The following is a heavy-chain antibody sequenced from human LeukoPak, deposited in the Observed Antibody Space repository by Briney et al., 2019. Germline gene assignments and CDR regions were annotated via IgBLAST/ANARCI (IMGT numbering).Heavy chain of an antibody. V-gene: IGHV1-69*06. CDR3: ARKNYYGSGSYSYGMDV. D-gene: IGHD3-10*01. CDR1: GGTFSSYA. Sequence: SVKVSCKASGGTFSSYAISWVRQAPGQGLEWMGGIIPIFGTANYAQKFQGRVTITADKSTSTAYMELSSLRSEDTAVYYCARKNYYGSGSYSYGMDVWGKGTTVTVSS. J-gene: IGHJ6*04. CDR2: IIPIFGTA.